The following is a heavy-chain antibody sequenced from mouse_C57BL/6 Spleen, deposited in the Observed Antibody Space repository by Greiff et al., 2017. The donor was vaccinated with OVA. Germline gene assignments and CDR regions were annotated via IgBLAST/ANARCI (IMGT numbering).Heavy chain of an antibody. CDR1: GFTFSSYT. CDR3: AKIYYGNYVYAMDY. V-gene: IGHV5-9*01. Sequence: DVKLVESGGGLVKPGGSLKLSCAASGFTFSSYTMSWVRQTPEKRLEWVATISGGGGNTYYPDSVKGRFTISRDNAKNTLYLQMSSLRSEDTALYYCAKIYYGNYVYAMDYWGQGTSVTVSS. CDR2: ISGGGGNT. J-gene: IGHJ4*01. D-gene: IGHD2-1*01.